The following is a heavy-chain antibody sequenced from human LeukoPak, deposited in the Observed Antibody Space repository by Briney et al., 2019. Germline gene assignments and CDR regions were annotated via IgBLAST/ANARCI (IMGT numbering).Heavy chain of an antibody. CDR2: ISTDGSKQ. V-gene: IGHV3-30*18. CDR3: AKPNYTGSRNFPFDY. Sequence: PGASLRPSYAASGFTFRTYGIHWVRQAPGEGLEWVAVISTDGSKQYYADSVKARFTISRDNSKNTLYLQMNSLRAEDAAVNYCAKPNYTGSRNFPFDYWSQGTQVTVSS. CDR1: GFTFRTYG. J-gene: IGHJ4*02. D-gene: IGHD5-24*01.